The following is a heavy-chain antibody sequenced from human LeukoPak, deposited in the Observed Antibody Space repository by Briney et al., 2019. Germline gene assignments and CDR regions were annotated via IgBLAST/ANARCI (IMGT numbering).Heavy chain of an antibody. D-gene: IGHD3-10*01. CDR3: ARGSVFVNAFDI. Sequence: PSETLSLTCTVSGGSISSGDYYWRWIRQPPGKGLEWIGYIYYSGSTYYNPSLKSRVTISVDTSKNQFSLKLSSVTAADTAVYYCARGSVFVNAFDIWGQGTMVTVSS. CDR2: IYYSGST. CDR1: GGSISSGDYY. J-gene: IGHJ3*02. V-gene: IGHV4-30-4*01.